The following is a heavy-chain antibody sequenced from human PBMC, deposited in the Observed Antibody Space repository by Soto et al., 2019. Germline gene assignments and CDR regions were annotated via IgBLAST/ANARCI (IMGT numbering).Heavy chain of an antibody. Sequence: GSLRLSCAASGFTFSNAWINWVRQAPGKGLEWIGEINHSGGTNYNPSLKSRVTISVDTSKNQFSLKLSSVTAADTAVYYCASRRSNWAQGTLVTVSS. CDR1: GFTFSNAW. J-gene: IGHJ4*02. CDR3: ASRRSN. V-gene: IGHV4-34*01. CDR2: INHSGGT.